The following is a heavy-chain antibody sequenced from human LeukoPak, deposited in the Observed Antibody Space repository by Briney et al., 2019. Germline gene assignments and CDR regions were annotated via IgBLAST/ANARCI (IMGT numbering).Heavy chain of an antibody. V-gene: IGHV4-39*07. Sequence: TTSGTLSLTCTVSGGSISSSNYYWGWIRQPPGKGLEWIGSFSYSGTTYHNPSLNSRVTMSLDTSKNQFSLKLSSVTAADTAVYYCVKDTRGWFPRDAFDIWGQGTMVTVSS. CDR3: VKDTRGWFPRDAFDI. CDR1: GGSISSSNYY. J-gene: IGHJ3*02. D-gene: IGHD6-19*01. CDR2: FSYSGTT.